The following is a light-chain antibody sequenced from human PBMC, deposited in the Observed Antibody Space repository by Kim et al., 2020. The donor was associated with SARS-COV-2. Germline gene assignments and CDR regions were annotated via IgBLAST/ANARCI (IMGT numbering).Light chain of an antibody. Sequence: QSALTQPASVSGSPGQSITISCTGTSSDIGAYNYVSWYQHHPGKAPKLMTYDVSKRPSGVSNRFSGSKSGNTASLPISGLQAEDEADYSCTTSYTSSRRLVSGGATQLTVL. CDR2: DVS. CDR1: SSDIGAYNY. CDR3: TSYTSSRRLV. V-gene: IGLV2-14*03. J-gene: IGLJ2*01.